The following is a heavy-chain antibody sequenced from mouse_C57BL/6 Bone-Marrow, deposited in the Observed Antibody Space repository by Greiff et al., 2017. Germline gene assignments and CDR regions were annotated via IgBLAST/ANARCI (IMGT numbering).Heavy chain of an antibody. Sequence: EVKLMESGAELVRPGASVKLSCTASGFNIKDDYMHWVKQRPEQGLEWIGWIDPENGDTEYASKFQGKATITADTSSNTAYLQLSSLTSEDTAVYYCTTPIHYAMDYWGQGTSVTVSS. J-gene: IGHJ4*01. CDR3: TTPIHYAMDY. CDR1: GFNIKDDY. V-gene: IGHV14-4*01. CDR2: IDPENGDT.